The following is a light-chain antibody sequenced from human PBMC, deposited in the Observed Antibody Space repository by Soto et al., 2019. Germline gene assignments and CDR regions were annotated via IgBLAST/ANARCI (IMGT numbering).Light chain of an antibody. Sequence: DIQMTQSPSSLSASVGDRVTITCLALQSIDNDVNWYQQKPGKAPNLLIYAASTLLSGVPSRFSGRGSGTHFTLTISSLQPEDFATYYCQQSYISPDTFGQGTKVEIK. CDR1: QSIDND. CDR2: AAS. CDR3: QQSYISPDT. V-gene: IGKV1-39*01. J-gene: IGKJ1*01.